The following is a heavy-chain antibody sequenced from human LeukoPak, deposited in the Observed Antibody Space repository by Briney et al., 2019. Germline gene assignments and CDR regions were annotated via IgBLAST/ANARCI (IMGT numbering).Heavy chain of an antibody. V-gene: IGHV3-21*04. CDR3: AKDPLAVAGTDAFDI. D-gene: IGHD6-19*01. CDR2: ISSSSSYI. CDR1: GFTFSSYA. J-gene: IGHJ3*02. Sequence: GGSLRLSCSASGFTFSSYAMYWVRQAPGKGLEWVSSISSSSSYIYYADSVKGRFTISRDNSKNTLFLQMNSLRAEDTAVYYCAKDPLAVAGTDAFDIWGQGTMVTVSS.